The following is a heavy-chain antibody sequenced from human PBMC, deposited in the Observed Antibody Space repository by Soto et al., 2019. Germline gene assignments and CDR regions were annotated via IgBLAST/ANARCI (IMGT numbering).Heavy chain of an antibody. CDR3: ARDKAHLGYCSGGSCFGNWFDP. Sequence: SVKVSCKSSGGTFSSYDISWVRQAPVQVLEWMGGIIPIFGTANYAQKFQGRVTITADESTSTAYMELSSLRSEDTAVYYCARDKAHLGYCSGGSCFGNWFDPWRQGNLVTVSS. CDR1: GGTFSSYD. J-gene: IGHJ5*02. V-gene: IGHV1-69*13. D-gene: IGHD2-15*01. CDR2: IIPIFGTA.